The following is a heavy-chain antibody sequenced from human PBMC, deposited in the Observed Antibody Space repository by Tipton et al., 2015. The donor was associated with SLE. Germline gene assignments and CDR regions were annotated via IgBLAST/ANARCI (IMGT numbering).Heavy chain of an antibody. D-gene: IGHD3-10*01. V-gene: IGHV3-30*04. CDR2: ISYDGSNK. CDR1: GFTFSSYA. Sequence: SLRLSCAASGFTFSSYAMHWVRQAPGKGLEWVAVISYDGSNKYYADSVKGRFTISRDNSKSTLYLQMNSLRAEDTAVYYCAGGLLWFREPFDYWGRGTLVTVSS. CDR3: AGGLLWFREPFDY. J-gene: IGHJ4*02.